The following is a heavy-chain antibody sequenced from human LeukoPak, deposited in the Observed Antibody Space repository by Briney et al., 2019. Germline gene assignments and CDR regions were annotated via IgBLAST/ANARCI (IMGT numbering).Heavy chain of an antibody. J-gene: IGHJ4*02. CDR3: ATDSGSYYLFDY. V-gene: IGHV3-21*01. CDR2: ISTSSTYI. CDR1: GFTFDDYG. D-gene: IGHD1-26*01. Sequence: PGGSLRLSCAASGFTFDDYGMNWVRQAPGKGLEWVSSISTSSTYINYADSVKGRFTISRDNAKNSLYLQMNSLRAEDTAVYYCATDSGSYYLFDYWGQGTLVTVSS.